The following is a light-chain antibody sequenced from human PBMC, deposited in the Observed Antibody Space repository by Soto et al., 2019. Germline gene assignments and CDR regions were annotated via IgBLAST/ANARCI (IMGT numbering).Light chain of an antibody. CDR1: QSIRSW. V-gene: IGKV1-5*03. CDR2: KAS. Sequence: DIQMTQSPSTLSASVGDRVTITCRASQSIRSWLAWYQLKPGRAPKLLMYKASSLESGVPSRFSGSGSGTEFHLTISSLQADDYATYYCPPYYTTLFTFGPGTRVDIK. CDR3: PPYYTTLFT. J-gene: IGKJ3*01.